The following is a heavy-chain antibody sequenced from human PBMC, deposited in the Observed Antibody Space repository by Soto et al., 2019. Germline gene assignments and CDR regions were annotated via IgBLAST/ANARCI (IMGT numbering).Heavy chain of an antibody. D-gene: IGHD4-4*01. J-gene: IGHJ4*02. Sequence: EVQLLESGGGLVQPGGSLNLSCAASGFTFSSNSMSWVRQAPGKGLEWVSGISGRGGSTYYANSVKGRFTISRDNSENMLYLQIYSLRAEDTAVYFCAKSRGDSWTTYYFDYWGQGTLITVSS. CDR2: ISGRGGST. CDR3: AKSRGDSWTTYYFDY. V-gene: IGHV3-23*01. CDR1: GFTFSSNS.